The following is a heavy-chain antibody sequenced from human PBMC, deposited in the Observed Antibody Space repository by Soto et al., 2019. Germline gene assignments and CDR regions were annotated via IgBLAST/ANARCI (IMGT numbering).Heavy chain of an antibody. J-gene: IGHJ4*02. CDR3: ARAPRSGSYYRTFDY. CDR2: IYYSGST. V-gene: IGHV4-31*03. D-gene: IGHD3-10*01. Sequence: SETLSLTCTVSGGSISSGGYYWSWIRQHPGKGLEWIGYIYYSGSTYYNPSLKSRVTISVDTSKNQFSLKLSSVTAADTAVYYCARAPRSGSYYRTFDYWGQGTLVPVSS. CDR1: GGSISSGGYY.